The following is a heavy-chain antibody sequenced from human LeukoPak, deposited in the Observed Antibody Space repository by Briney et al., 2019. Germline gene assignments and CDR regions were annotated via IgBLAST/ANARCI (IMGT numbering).Heavy chain of an antibody. CDR2: ISWNSGSI. J-gene: IGHJ3*02. CDR1: GFTFDDYA. Sequence: SGGSLRLSCAASGFTFDDYAMHWVRQAPGKGLEWVSGISWNSGSIGYADSVKGRFTISRDNAKNSLYLQMNSLRAEDTALYYCAKDKQWELLGAFDIWAKGQWSPSLQ. CDR3: AKDKQWELLGAFDI. D-gene: IGHD1-26*01. V-gene: IGHV3-9*01.